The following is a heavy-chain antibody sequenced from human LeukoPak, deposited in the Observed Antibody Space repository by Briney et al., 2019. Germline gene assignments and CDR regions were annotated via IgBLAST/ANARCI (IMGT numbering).Heavy chain of an antibody. J-gene: IGHJ4*02. CDR1: GYTFTGYY. Sequence: GASVKVSCKASGYTFTGYYMHWVRQAPGQGLEWMGWINPNSGGTNYAQKFQGRVTMTRDTSISTAYMELSRLRSDDTAVYYRARDLVRGIRFAGYWGQGTLVTVSS. D-gene: IGHD3-3*01. CDR2: INPNSGGT. CDR3: ARDLVRGIRFAGY. V-gene: IGHV1-2*02.